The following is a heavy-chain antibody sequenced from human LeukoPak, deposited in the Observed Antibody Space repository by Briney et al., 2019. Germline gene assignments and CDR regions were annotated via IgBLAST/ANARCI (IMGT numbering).Heavy chain of an antibody. V-gene: IGHV3-30*02. J-gene: IGHJ4*02. D-gene: IGHD3-22*01. Sequence: AGGSLSLSCAASGFTFSSYGWNWVRQAPGKGLEWLAFIRNNGSNKYYAKSVKGRFTISRDNSTTTLYLQMNSLRGEDTAVYYCAKRAYYYDSSGLDYWGQGTLVTVSS. CDR2: IRNNGSNK. CDR3: AKRAYYYDSSGLDY. CDR1: GFTFSSYG.